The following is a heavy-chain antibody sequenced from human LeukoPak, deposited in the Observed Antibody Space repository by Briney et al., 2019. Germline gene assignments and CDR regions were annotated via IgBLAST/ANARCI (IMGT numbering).Heavy chain of an antibody. J-gene: IGHJ4*02. V-gene: IGHV3-7*01. CDR2: IKQDGSEK. CDR1: GFTSSSYW. CDR3: ARGLPGHSYGYVRVSDY. D-gene: IGHD5-18*01. Sequence: GGSLRLSCAASGFTSSSYWMSWVRQAPGKGLEWVANIKQDGSEKYYVDSVKGRFTISRDNAKNSLYLQMNSLRAEDTAVYYCARGLPGHSYGYVRVSDYWGQGTLVTVSS.